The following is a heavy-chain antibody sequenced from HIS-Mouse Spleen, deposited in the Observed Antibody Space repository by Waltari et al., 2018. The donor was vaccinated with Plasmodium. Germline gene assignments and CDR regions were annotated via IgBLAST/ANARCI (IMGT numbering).Heavy chain of an antibody. J-gene: IGHJ2*01. CDR1: GFTFSSYW. CDR2: IKEDGSEK. Sequence: EVQLVESGGGLVQPGGSLRLSCAASGFTFSSYWMSWVRQVPGKGPEWGANIKEDGSEKDYVDSVKGRFTISRDNAKNSLYLQMNSLRAEDTAVYYCASSWYWYFDLWGRGTLVTVSS. CDR3: ASSWYWYFDL. D-gene: IGHD6-13*01. V-gene: IGHV3-7*01.